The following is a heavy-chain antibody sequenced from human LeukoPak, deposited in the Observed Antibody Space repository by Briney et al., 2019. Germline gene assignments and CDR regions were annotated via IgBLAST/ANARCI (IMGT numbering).Heavy chain of an antibody. V-gene: IGHV4-59*01. D-gene: IGHD2-15*01. CDR2: IYYSGST. Sequence: SETLPLTCTVSGGSISSYYWSCIQQPPGKGLEWIGYIYYSGSTNYNPSLKSRVTISVDTSKNQFSLKLSSVTAADTAVYYCARGVVAARFWFDPWGQGTLVTVSS. J-gene: IGHJ5*02. CDR1: GGSISSYY. CDR3: ARGVVAARFWFDP.